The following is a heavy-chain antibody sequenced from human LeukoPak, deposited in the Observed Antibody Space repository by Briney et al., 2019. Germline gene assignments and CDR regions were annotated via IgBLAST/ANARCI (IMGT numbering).Heavy chain of an antibody. J-gene: IGHJ4*02. V-gene: IGHV1-69*04. Sequence: SVKVSCKASGGTFSSYAISWVRQAPGQGLEWMGRIIPMPGTTDYAQKFQGRVTITADKSTTTAYMELSSLRSEDTAMYYCARDSGGEAAGAAHTTYWGQGTPVTVSS. CDR2: IIPMPGTT. CDR1: GGTFSSYA. D-gene: IGHD6-13*01. CDR3: ARDSGGEAAGAAHTTY.